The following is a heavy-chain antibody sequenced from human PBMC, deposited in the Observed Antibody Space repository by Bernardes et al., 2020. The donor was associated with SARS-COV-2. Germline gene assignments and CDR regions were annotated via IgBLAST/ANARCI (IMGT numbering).Heavy chain of an antibody. CDR2: IYYSGST. CDR1: GGSVSSGSYY. V-gene: IGHV4-61*03. J-gene: IGHJ6*02. CDR3: ARDRWNITIFGVVTRYGMDV. D-gene: IGHD3-3*01. Sequence: SETLSLTCTVSGGSVSSGSYYWSWIWQPPGKGLEWIGYIYYSGSTNYNPSLKSRVTQRITAQERYSSLKLSSVTAADTAVYYCARDRWNITIFGVVTRYGMDVWGQGTTVTVSS.